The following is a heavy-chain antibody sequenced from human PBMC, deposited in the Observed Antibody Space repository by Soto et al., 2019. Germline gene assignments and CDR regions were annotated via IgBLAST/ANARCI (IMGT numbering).Heavy chain of an antibody. CDR2: FSLSGTT. Sequence: PSETRSLTCTVSGASITCSSYWSWIRQPAGKGLEWIGRFSLSGTTSYNPSLRSRVTMSADVSKNQFSLRLTSVTAADTALYYCARGMTPPGAPAWYYFDSWGQGTLVTVSS. CDR1: GASITCSSY. D-gene: IGHD2-8*02. J-gene: IGHJ4*02. V-gene: IGHV4-4*07. CDR3: ARGMTPPGAPAWYYFDS.